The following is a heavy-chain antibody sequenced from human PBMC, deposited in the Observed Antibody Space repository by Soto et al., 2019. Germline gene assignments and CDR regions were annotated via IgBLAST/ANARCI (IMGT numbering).Heavy chain of an antibody. CDR1: AYSFTSYW. CDR3: ARQTYCSSTSCYTVAS. J-gene: IGHJ4*02. CDR2: IYLGDSDT. V-gene: IGHV5-51*01. D-gene: IGHD2-2*02. Sequence: GESLRISCNGAAYSFTSYWIGWGRQMPGKGLEWMGIIYLGDSDTRYSPSFQGQVTISADKSISTAYLQWSSLKASDTAMYYCARQTYCSSTSCYTVASWGQGTLVTVSS.